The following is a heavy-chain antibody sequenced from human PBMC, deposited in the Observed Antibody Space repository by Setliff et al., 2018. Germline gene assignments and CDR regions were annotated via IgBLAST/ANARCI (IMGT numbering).Heavy chain of an antibody. V-gene: IGHV4-61*09. Sequence: PSETLSLTCTVSGGSISSGSNYWSWIRQPAGRGLEWIGHIDPRGNTNYHPSLKSRVTISGDTSKNQFSLKLTSVTAADTAVYFCARSLGSGSYYNSRPFYSDYWGQGTLVTVSS. J-gene: IGHJ4*02. D-gene: IGHD3-10*01. CDR2: IDPRGNT. CDR1: GGSISSGSNY. CDR3: ARSLGSGSYYNSRPFYSDY.